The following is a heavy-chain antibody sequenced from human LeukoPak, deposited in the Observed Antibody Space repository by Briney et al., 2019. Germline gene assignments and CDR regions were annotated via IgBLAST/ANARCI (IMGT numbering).Heavy chain of an antibody. Sequence: PGGSLRLSCAASGFTFRSYAMSWVRQAPGKGLEWVSAISGSGASTYYADSVRGRFTISRDNSKNTLYLHMNSLRAEDTALYYCARNYYEPTYVYYFDCWGQGTLVTVSS. CDR2: ISGSGAST. D-gene: IGHD1-26*01. J-gene: IGHJ4*02. V-gene: IGHV3-23*01. CDR1: GFTFRSYA. CDR3: ARNYYEPTYVYYFDC.